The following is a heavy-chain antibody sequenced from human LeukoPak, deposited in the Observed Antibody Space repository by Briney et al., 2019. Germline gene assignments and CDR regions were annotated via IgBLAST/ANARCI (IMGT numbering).Heavy chain of an antibody. D-gene: IGHD2-2*01. CDR1: GYTFTSYY. CDR3: ARSILVVPVASHYNYGVDV. J-gene: IGHJ6*02. V-gene: IGHV1-46*01. Sequence: ASVKVSCKASGYTFTSYYMYWVRQAPGQGLEWMGIINPSGGSTSYAQKFQGGVTITRDTSASTAYMELSSLRSEDTAVYYCARSILVVPVASHYNYGVDVWGQGTTVTVSS. CDR2: INPSGGST.